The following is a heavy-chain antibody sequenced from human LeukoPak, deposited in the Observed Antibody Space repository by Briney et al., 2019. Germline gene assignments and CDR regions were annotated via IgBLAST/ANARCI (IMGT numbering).Heavy chain of an antibody. J-gene: IGHJ4*02. CDR3: ASYLMVRGVMDY. Sequence: PSETLSLTCAVYGGSFSGYYWSWIRQPPGKGLEWIGEINHSGSTNYNPSLKSRVTISVDASKNQFSLKLSSVTAADTAVYYCASYLMVRGVMDYWGQGTLVTVSS. D-gene: IGHD3-10*01. CDR1: GGSFSGYY. V-gene: IGHV4-34*01. CDR2: INHSGST.